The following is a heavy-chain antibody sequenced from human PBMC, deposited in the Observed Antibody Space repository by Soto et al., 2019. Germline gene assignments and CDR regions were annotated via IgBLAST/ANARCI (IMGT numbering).Heavy chain of an antibody. CDR1: GFTFSSYA. CDR2: ISGSGVST. D-gene: IGHD3-22*01. V-gene: IGHV3-23*01. J-gene: IGHJ4*02. Sequence: WGSLRLSCAASGFTFSSYAMSGVRQAQGKGLEWVSAISGSGVSTYYADSVKGRFTISRDNSKNTLYLQMNSLRAEDTAVYYCAKSPGMYYYDSSGYYHYDYRGQGTLVTVSS. CDR3: AKSPGMYYYDSSGYYHYDY.